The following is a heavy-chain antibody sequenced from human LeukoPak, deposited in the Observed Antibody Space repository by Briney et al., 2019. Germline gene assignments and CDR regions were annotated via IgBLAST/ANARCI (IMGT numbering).Heavy chain of an antibody. D-gene: IGHD3-10*01. J-gene: IGHJ4*02. CDR1: GFTFSSYD. Sequence: GGSLRLSCAASGFTFSSYDIHWVRQATGKGLEWVSGIGTAGEIYYPGSVKGRFTISRENAKNSLYLQMNSLRAGDTAVYYCAKVAKYYYGSETYYFFEHWGQGTPVTASS. CDR3: AKVAKYYYGSETYYFFEH. CDR2: IGTAGEI. V-gene: IGHV3-13*01.